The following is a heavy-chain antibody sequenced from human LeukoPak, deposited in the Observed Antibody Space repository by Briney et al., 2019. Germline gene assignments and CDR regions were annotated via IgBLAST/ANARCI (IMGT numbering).Heavy chain of an antibody. Sequence: SETLSLTCAVHGGSLSGYYWSWIRQPPGKGLGWIGQINHSGSTNYNPSLKSQVTISLDPSKNQFSPKLSSVTGPDPAVHYSVWRYGSASYYDIEYWGEGTLVTVSS. CDR3: VWRYGSASYYDIEY. V-gene: IGHV4-34*01. J-gene: IGHJ4*02. D-gene: IGHD3-10*01. CDR1: GGSLSGYY. CDR2: INHSGST.